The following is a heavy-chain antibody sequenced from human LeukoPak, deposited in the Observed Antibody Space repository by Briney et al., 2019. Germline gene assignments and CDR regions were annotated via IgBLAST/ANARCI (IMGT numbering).Heavy chain of an antibody. CDR3: ARDLDSSGYYHVVDS. D-gene: IGHD3-22*01. CDR2: ISTSGRT. CDR1: GSTFSSYA. Sequence: PGGSLRLSCADSGSTFSSYAMSWVRQAPGKGLEWVSLISTSGRTHYADSVQGRFTISRDNSKNTLSLHMNSLRAEDTAVYYCARDLDSSGYYHVVDSWGQGALVTVSS. J-gene: IGHJ4*02. V-gene: IGHV3-23*01.